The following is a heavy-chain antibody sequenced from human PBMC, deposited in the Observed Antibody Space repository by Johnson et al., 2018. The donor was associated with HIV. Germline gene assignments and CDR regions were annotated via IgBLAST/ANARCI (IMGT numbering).Heavy chain of an antibody. J-gene: IGHJ3*02. CDR3: AKDPNRWEQLAYAFDI. Sequence: VQLVESGGGLVQPGRSLRLSCAASGFTFTSYWMSWVRQAPGKGLEWVANIKQDGSEKYYVDSVKGRFTISRDNAKHSLYLQMNSLRAEDTAVYYCAKDPNRWEQLAYAFDIWGQGTMVTVSS. CDR2: IKQDGSEK. V-gene: IGHV3-7*01. CDR1: GFTFTSYW. D-gene: IGHD6-6*01.